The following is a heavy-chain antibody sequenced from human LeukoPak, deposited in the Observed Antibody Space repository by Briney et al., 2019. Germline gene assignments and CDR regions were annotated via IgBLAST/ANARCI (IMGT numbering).Heavy chain of an antibody. Sequence: SETLSLTCTVSGASISSSTDYWGWIRQPPGKGLEWIANIYYSGSTYYNPSLKSRVTISVDTSKNQFSLKLSSVTAADTAVYYCARARKWLGYYYMDVWGKGTTVTVSS. V-gene: IGHV4-39*07. CDR1: GASISSSTDY. D-gene: IGHD5-12*01. CDR2: IYYSGST. CDR3: ARARKWLGYYYMDV. J-gene: IGHJ6*03.